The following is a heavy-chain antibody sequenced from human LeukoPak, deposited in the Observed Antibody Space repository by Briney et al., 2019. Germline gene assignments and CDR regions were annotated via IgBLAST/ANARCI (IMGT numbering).Heavy chain of an antibody. CDR2: IRYDGSNK. CDR3: ARDAWELLPSGDYYYYMDV. J-gene: IGHJ6*03. Sequence: GSLRLSCAASGFTFSSYGMHWVRQAPGKGLEWVAFIRYDGSNKYYADSVKGRFTISRDNSKNTLYLQMNSLRAEDTAVYYCARDAWELLPSGDYYYYMDVWGKGTTVTVSS. V-gene: IGHV3-30*02. D-gene: IGHD1-26*01. CDR1: GFTFSSYG.